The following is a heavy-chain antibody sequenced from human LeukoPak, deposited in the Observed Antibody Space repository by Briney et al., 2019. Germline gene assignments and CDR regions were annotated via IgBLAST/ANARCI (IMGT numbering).Heavy chain of an antibody. CDR3: ASTTTTYYSYFYYYMGV. V-gene: IGHV4-4*09. J-gene: IGHJ6*03. CDR1: GGSISSYY. Sequence: SETLSRTCTASGGSISSYYWSWIRQPPGKGLEWIGYIYSSGSTYYNPSLNSRVTISVDTSKNQFSLKLTSVTAADTAVYYCASTTTTYYSYFYYYMGVWGKGTTVTVSS. CDR2: IYSSGST. D-gene: IGHD4-17*01.